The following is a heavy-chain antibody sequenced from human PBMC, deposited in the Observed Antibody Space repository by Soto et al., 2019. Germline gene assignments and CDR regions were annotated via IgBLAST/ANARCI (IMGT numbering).Heavy chain of an antibody. V-gene: IGHV1-2*02. CDR2: INPNSGDT. CDR1: GYTFTGYY. D-gene: IGHD2-21*02. Sequence: QVQLVQSGTEVKKPGASVKVSCKASGYTFTGYYIHWVRQAPGQGLEWMGWINPNSGDTNYAQNFQGRVTMTRDTSSSTADMALSRLTSDDTAVYYCARGGTFGDNDYWGQGTLVTVSS. J-gene: IGHJ4*02. CDR3: ARGGTFGDNDY.